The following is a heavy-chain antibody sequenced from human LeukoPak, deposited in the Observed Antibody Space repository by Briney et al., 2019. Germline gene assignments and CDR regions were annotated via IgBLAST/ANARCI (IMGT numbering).Heavy chain of an antibody. CDR2: IKQDGSEK. D-gene: IGHD6-13*01. CDR1: GFTFSSYW. V-gene: IGHV3-7*01. Sequence: GGSLRLSCAASGFTFSSYWMSWVRQAPGKGLEWVANIKQDGSEKYYVDSVKGRFTISRDNAKNSLYLQMNSLRAEDTAVYYCARGGYSRPNYYYYMDVWGKGTTVTVSS. J-gene: IGHJ6*03. CDR3: ARGGYSRPNYYYYMDV.